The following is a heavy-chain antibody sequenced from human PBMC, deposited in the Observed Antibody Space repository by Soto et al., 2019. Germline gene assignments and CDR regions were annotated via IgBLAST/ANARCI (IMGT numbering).Heavy chain of an antibody. V-gene: IGHV3-33*01. CDR2: IWYDGSNK. CDR1: GFTFSSYG. Sequence: QVQLVESGGGVVQPGRSLRLSCAASGFTFSSYGMHWVRQAPGKGLEWVAVIWYDGSNKYYADSVKGRFTISRDNSKNTLYLQMNSLRAADTAVYYCAREGGTYLAYWGQGTLVTVSS. D-gene: IGHD2-15*01. J-gene: IGHJ4*02. CDR3: AREGGTYLAY.